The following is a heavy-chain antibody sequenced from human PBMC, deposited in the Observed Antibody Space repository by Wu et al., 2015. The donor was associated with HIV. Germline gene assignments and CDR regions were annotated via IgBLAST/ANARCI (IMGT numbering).Heavy chain of an antibody. CDR2: IIPIFATT. D-gene: IGHD4-17*01. V-gene: IGHV1-69*12. CDR1: GGTFSGYP. CDR3: ASYGDLDY. Sequence: QVQLVQSGAEVKKPGSSVKVSCKTSGGTFSGYPINWVRQAPGQGLEWMGGIIPIFATTNYAQNFQGRIKISADGSTSTAYMELSSLRSEDTAVYYCASYGDLDYWGQGTLVTVSS. J-gene: IGHJ4*02.